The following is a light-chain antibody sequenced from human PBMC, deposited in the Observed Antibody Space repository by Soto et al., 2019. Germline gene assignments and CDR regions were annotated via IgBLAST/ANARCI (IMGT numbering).Light chain of an antibody. J-gene: IGKJ4*01. Sequence: EIGLTQSPGTLSLSPGERATLSCRASQSLSSTYLAWYKQKPGQAPRLPIYGASSRATGIPDRFIGSGSATDFTLTISRLEPEDFAVYHCQQYGNSPPTFGGGTKVEI. CDR1: QSLSSTY. CDR2: GAS. CDR3: QQYGNSPPT. V-gene: IGKV3-20*01.